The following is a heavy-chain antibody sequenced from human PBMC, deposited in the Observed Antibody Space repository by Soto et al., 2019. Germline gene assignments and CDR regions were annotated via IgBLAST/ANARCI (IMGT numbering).Heavy chain of an antibody. CDR1: GFSLTGYY. V-gene: IGHV1-2*02. CDR3: ARERYQVLPDGMDV. D-gene: IGHD2-2*01. CDR2: INPNTGGT. J-gene: IGHJ6*02. Sequence: ASVKVSCKASGFSLTGYYFHWIRSAPGQGLEWLGWINPNTGGTTYAQKFRGRVTLTWDTSINTAYMELVGLRPDDTAMYYCARERYQVLPDGMDVWGQGASVTVS.